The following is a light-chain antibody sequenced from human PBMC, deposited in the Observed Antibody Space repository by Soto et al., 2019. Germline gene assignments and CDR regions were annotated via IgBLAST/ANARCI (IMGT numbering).Light chain of an antibody. V-gene: IGKV3-20*01. CDR3: QQYGSSPRT. CDR1: QSVSSSY. Sequence: EIVLTQSPGTLYLSPGERATLSCRASQSVSSSYLAWYQQKPGQAPRLRIYGASSRATGIPDRFSGSGSGTDFTLTISRLEPEDFAVYSCQQYGSSPRTFGQGTKVEI. J-gene: IGKJ1*01. CDR2: GAS.